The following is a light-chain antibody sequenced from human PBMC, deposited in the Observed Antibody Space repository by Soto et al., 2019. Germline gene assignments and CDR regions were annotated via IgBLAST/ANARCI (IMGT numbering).Light chain of an antibody. J-gene: IGLJ2*01. CDR2: LNSDGSH. Sequence: LVLTQSPSASASLGASVKLTCTLSSGHSSYAIAWHQQQPEKGPRHLMKLNSDGSHSKGDGIPDRFSGSSSGAERYLTISSLQSEDEADYYCQTWGTGIHVVFGGGTKVTVL. CDR3: QTWGTGIHVV. V-gene: IGLV4-69*01. CDR1: SGHSSYA.